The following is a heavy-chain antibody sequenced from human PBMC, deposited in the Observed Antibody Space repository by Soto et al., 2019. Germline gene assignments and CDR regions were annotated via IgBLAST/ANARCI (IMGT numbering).Heavy chain of an antibody. CDR1: GYTFTSYG. CDR3: AGAYYYDSIDYYSGYGMDA. J-gene: IGHJ6*02. V-gene: IGHV1-18*01. CDR2: ISAYNGNT. Sequence: ASLKVSCKASGYTFTSYGISWVRQAPGQGLEWMGWISAYNGNTNYAQKLQGRVTMTTDTSTSTAYMELRSLRSDDTAVYYCAGAYYYDSIDYYSGYGMDAWGQGTAVTVSS. D-gene: IGHD3-22*01.